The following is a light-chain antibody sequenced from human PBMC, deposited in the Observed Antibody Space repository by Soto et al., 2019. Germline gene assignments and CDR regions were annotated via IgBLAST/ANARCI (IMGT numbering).Light chain of an antibody. V-gene: IGKV3-15*01. CDR2: GAS. CDR1: QSVSSN. J-gene: IGKJ2*01. CDR3: QQYNKWPTYT. Sequence: EIVMTQSPANLSVSPGERATLSCRASQSVSSNLAWYQQKPGQGPRLLIYGASTRAPTIPPRFSGSGSGTEFTLPINSLQSEDFAVYYCQQYNKWPTYTFGQGTKLEIK.